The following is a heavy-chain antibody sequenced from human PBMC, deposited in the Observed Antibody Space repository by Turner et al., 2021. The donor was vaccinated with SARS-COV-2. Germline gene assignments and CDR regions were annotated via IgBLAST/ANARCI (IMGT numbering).Heavy chain of an antibody. CDR3: ARDVDYFSPIRGSHHYYYGMDV. CDR2: IIPIFGTA. Sequence: QVQLVQSGAEVKKPGSSVKVSCTSSGNTFSPYAISGVRQAPGQGLEWRGGIIPIFGTANYAQNFQGRVTITADETSSTAYMELSSLRSEDTAVYYCARDVDYFSPIRGSHHYYYGMDVWGQGTTVTVSS. J-gene: IGHJ6*02. D-gene: IGHD4-17*01. CDR1: GNTFSPYA. V-gene: IGHV1-69*01.